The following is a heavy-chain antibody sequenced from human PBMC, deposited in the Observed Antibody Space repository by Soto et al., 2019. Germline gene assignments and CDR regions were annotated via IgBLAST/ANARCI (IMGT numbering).Heavy chain of an antibody. J-gene: IGHJ4*02. CDR2: IYSSGTT. D-gene: IGHD3-22*01. V-gene: IGHV4-31*03. Sequence: QVQLQESGPGLVKPSQTLSLTCTVSGDFISSGGYYWSWIRQLPGKGLEGIGYIYSSGTTYYNPSLKSRITISVDPSEHQFSRHLRSVTAAHTAVYYCASTVSGGYYFFYWGQGTLVTV. CDR3: ASTVSGGYYFFY. CDR1: GDFISSGGYY.